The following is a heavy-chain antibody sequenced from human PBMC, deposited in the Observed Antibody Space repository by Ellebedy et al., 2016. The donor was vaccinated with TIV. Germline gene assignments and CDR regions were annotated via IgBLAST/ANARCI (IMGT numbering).Heavy chain of an antibody. CDR2: IYYSGGA. CDR3: AVSGYGGSYYYYYYMDV. D-gene: IGHD2-15*01. Sequence: SETLSLXXTVSGGSISSGDYYWSWIRQPPGKGLEWIGYIYYSGGAYYNPSLKSRVTISVDTSKNQFSLKLSSVTAADTAVYYCAVSGYGGSYYYYYYMDVWGKGTTVTVSS. CDR1: GGSISSGDYY. V-gene: IGHV4-30-4*01. J-gene: IGHJ6*03.